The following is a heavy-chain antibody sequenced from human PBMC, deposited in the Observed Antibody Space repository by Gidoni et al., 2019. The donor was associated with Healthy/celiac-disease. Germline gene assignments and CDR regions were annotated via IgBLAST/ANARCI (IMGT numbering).Heavy chain of an antibody. CDR3: ARGAALDP. J-gene: IGHJ5*02. V-gene: IGHV4-34*01. D-gene: IGHD2-15*01. CDR2: INHSGST. Sequence: QVQLQQWGAGLLTPSETLSLTCAVYGGSFSGYYWGWIRQPTGKGLEWIGEINHSGSTNYNPSLKSRVTISVDTSKNQFSLKRSSGTAADTAVYYCARGAALDPWGQGTLVTVSS. CDR1: GGSFSGYY.